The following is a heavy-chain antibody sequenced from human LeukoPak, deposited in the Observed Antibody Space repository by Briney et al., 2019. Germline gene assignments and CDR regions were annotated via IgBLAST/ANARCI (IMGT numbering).Heavy chain of an antibody. CDR2: ISPSGGST. J-gene: IGHJ3*02. Sequence: ASVKVSCKASGYAFTGYYMHWVRQAPGQGLEWMGVISPSGGSTTYAERFQGRVTMTRDTSTGTVYMELSSLTSEDTAVYYCAREAYGRRSRDDAFDIWGQGTMVTVSS. D-gene: IGHD2-8*01. V-gene: IGHV1-46*01. CDR1: GYAFTGYY. CDR3: AREAYGRRSRDDAFDI.